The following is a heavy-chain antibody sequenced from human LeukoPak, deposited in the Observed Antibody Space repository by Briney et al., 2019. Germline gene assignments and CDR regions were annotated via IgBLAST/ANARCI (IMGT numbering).Heavy chain of an antibody. J-gene: IGHJ3*02. CDR3: ATGVGITIFGVVISAFDI. CDR1: GFTFSTYS. V-gene: IGHV3-48*01. D-gene: IGHD3-3*01. CDR2: ISSSSSTK. Sequence: GGSLRLSCAASGFTFSTYSMNWVRQAPGKGLEWVSYISSSSSTKYYADSVKGRFTISRDNAKKSLYLQMNSLRAEDTAVYYCATGVGITIFGVVISAFDIWGQGTLVTVSS.